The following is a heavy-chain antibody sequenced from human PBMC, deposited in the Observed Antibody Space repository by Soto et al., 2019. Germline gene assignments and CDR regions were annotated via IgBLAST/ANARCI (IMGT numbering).Heavy chain of an antibody. CDR3: TTDRQQLVLNYFDY. D-gene: IGHD6-13*01. V-gene: IGHV3-15*07. CDR1: GFTFSNAW. Sequence: PGGSLRLSCAASGFTFSNAWMNWVRQAPGKGLEWVGRIKSKTDGGTTDYAAPVKGRFTISRDDSKNTLYLQMNSLKTEDTAVYYCTTDRQQLVLNYFDYWGQGTLVTVSS. CDR2: IKSKTDGGTT. J-gene: IGHJ4*02.